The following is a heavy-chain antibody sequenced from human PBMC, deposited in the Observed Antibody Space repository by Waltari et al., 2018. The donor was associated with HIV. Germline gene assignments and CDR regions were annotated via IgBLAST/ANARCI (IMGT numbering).Heavy chain of an antibody. V-gene: IGHV4-34*01. Sequence: QVQLQQWGAGLLKPSETLSLTCAVYGGSFSGYYWSWIRQPPGKGLEWIGEINHSGSTNYNPSLKSRVTISVDTSKNQFSLKLSSVTAADTAVYYCARGYYYDSSGYLFGGQGTLVTVSS. D-gene: IGHD3-22*01. CDR3: ARGYYYDSSGYLF. CDR2: INHSGST. CDR1: GGSFSGYY. J-gene: IGHJ4*02.